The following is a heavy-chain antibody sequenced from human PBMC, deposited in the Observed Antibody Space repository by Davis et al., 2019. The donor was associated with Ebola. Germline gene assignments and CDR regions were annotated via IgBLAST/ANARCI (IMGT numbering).Heavy chain of an antibody. Sequence: MPSETLSLTCTVSGGSISSSSYYWGWIRQPPGKGLEWIGSIYYSGITYYNPSLKSRVTLLVDTSNNQFSLILTSVTAADTAVYYCARGHGRSDYWGQGTLVTVSS. CDR1: GGSISSSSYY. J-gene: IGHJ4*02. D-gene: IGHD4-17*01. CDR3: ARGHGRSDY. CDR2: IYYSGIT. V-gene: IGHV4-39*07.